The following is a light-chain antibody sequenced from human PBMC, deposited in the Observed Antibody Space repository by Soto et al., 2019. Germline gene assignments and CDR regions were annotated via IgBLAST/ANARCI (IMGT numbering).Light chain of an antibody. CDR1: SSDLGDYNY. V-gene: IGLV2-14*01. CDR2: EVS. CDR3: SSYTSSSTLV. J-gene: IGLJ1*01. Sequence: QSALTQPASVSGSPGQSITISCTGTSSDLGDYNYVSWYQQHPGKAPKLMIYEVSNRPSGISNRFSGSKSGNTASLTISGLQAEDEADYYCSSYTSSSTLVFGTGTKVTVL.